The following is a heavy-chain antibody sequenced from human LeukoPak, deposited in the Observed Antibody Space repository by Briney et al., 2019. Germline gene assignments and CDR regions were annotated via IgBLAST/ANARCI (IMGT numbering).Heavy chain of an antibody. V-gene: IGHV1-2*02. Sequence: AASVKVSCKASGYAFSAYYMHWVRQAPGQGREWMGWLNPQTGDTHFAQKFQGRVTMTRDTSISTAYMELSRLRSDDTAVYYCARAIAVRREDYWGQGTLVTVSS. CDR2: LNPQTGDT. CDR3: ARAIAVRREDY. CDR1: GYAFSAYY. J-gene: IGHJ4*02. D-gene: IGHD6-6*01.